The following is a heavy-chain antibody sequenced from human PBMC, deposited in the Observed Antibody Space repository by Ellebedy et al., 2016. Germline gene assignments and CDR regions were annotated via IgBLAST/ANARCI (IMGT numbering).Heavy chain of an antibody. V-gene: IGHV1-24*01. J-gene: IGHJ4*02. CDR1: GYTLTELS. CDR2: FDPEDGET. CDR3: SRDYSGSSLGLVDY. Sequence: ASVKVSCKVSGYTLTELSMHWVRQAPGKGLEWMGGFDPEDGETIYAQKFQGRVTMTEDTSTDTAYMELSSLRSEDTAVYYCSRDYSGSSLGLVDYWGQGTLVTVSS. D-gene: IGHD1-26*01.